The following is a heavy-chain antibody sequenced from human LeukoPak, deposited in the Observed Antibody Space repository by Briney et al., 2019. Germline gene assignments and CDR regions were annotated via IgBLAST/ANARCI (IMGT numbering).Heavy chain of an antibody. V-gene: IGHV4-61*02. D-gene: IGHD3-9*01. CDR2: LHTSGIT. CDR3: ARAQYDFLTGYYNAFDY. CDR1: GGSISSDTYH. J-gene: IGHJ4*02. Sequence: ASETLSLTCTVSGGSISSDTYHWSWIRQPAGKGLEWIGRLHTSGITNYTPSLKSRATISADTSRNQFSLKLTSMTAADTAIYYCARAQYDFLTGYYNAFDYWGQGNVVTVSS.